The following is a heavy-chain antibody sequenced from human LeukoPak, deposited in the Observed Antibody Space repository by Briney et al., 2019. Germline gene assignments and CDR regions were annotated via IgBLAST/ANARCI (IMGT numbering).Heavy chain of an antibody. V-gene: IGHV4-59*01. Sequence: PSETLSLTCTVSGGSISSYYWSWIRQPPGKGLEWIGYIYYSGSTNYNPSLKSRVTISVDTSKNQFSLKLSSVTAADTAVYYCARGGSSGWFEYYYYYGMDVWGQGTTVTVSS. CDR1: GGSISSYY. CDR3: ARGGSSGWFEYYYYYGMDV. CDR2: IYYSGST. D-gene: IGHD6-19*01. J-gene: IGHJ6*02.